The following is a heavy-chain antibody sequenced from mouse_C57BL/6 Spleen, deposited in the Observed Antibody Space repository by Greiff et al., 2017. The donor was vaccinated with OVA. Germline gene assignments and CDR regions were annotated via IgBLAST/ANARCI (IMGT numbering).Heavy chain of an antibody. V-gene: IGHV1-18*01. CDR1: GYTFTDYN. CDR2: INPNNGGT. CDR3: ARREGYHWYFDV. Sequence: VQLKQSGPELVKPGASVKIPCKASGYTFTDYNMDWVKQSHGKSLEWIGDINPNNGGTIYNQKFKGKATLTVDKSSSTAYMGLRSLTSEDTAVYYCARREGYHWYFDVWGTGTTVTVSS. J-gene: IGHJ1*03. D-gene: IGHD2-2*01.